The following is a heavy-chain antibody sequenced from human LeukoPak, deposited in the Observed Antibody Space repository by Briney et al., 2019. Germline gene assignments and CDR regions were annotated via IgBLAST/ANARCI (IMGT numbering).Heavy chain of an antibody. Sequence: PSETLSLTCTVSGGSISSSSYYWGWIRPPPGKGLEWIGSIYYSGGTYYNPSLKSRVTISVDTSKNQFSLKLGSVTTADTSVYSCARHFGGSCYSCPFDSWGQGSLVTVSS. J-gene: IGHJ5*01. CDR1: GGSISSSSYY. CDR2: IYYSGGT. V-gene: IGHV4-39*01. D-gene: IGHD2-15*01. CDR3: ARHFGGSCYSCPFDS.